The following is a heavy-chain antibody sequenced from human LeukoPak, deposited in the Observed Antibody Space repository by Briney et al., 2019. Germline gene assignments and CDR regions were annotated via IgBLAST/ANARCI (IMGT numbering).Heavy chain of an antibody. V-gene: IGHV4-39*07. CDR1: GGSISSSSYY. J-gene: IGHJ5*02. CDR2: INHSGST. CDR3: ARGAGGSGSYVRYNWFDP. D-gene: IGHD1-26*01. Sequence: PSETLSLTCTVSGGSISSSSYYWGWIRQPPGKGLEWIGEINHSGSTNYNPSLKSRVTISVDTSKNQFSLKLSSVTAADTAVYYCARGAGGSGSYVRYNWFDPWGQGTLVTVSS.